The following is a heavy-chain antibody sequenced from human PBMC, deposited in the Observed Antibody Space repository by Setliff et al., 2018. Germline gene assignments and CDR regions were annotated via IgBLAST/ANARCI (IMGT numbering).Heavy chain of an antibody. CDR3: ARFLNPRDGYQNSPGFDF. CDR1: GGSMSNFF. D-gene: IGHD5-12*01. V-gene: IGHV4-59*01. CDR2: YRSGST. J-gene: IGHJ4*02. Sequence: TSETLSLTCSVTGGSMSNFFWSWIRQPPGKGLEWIGYYRSGSTNYSPSLKSRVTISVDTXXNQFSLKXXXXXXXDTAVYYCARFLNPRDGYQNSPGFDFWGQGTLVTVSS.